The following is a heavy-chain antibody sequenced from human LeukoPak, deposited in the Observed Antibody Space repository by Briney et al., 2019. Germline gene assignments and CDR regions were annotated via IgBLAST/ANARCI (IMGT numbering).Heavy chain of an antibody. CDR3: ATLPFYGSGSYYTLPFDY. CDR2: MNPNSGNT. Sequence: ASVKVSCKASGYTFTSYGISWVRQATGQGLEWMGWMNPNSGNTGYAQKFQGRVTMTEDTSTDTAYMELSSLRSEDTAVYYCATLPFYGSGSYYTLPFDYWGQGTLVTVSS. V-gene: IGHV1-8*02. D-gene: IGHD3-10*01. J-gene: IGHJ4*02. CDR1: GYTFTSYG.